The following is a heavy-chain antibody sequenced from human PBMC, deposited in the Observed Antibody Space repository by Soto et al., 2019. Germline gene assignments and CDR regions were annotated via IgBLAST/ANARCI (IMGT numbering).Heavy chain of an antibody. D-gene: IGHD2-15*01. CDR2: ISAYNGNT. V-gene: IGHV1-18*01. Sequence: KVSCKASGYTFTSYGISWVRQAPGQGLEWMGWISAYNGNTNYAQKLQGRVTMTTDTSTSTAYMELRSLRSDDTAVYYCARGALGYCSGGSCFALDYWGQGTLVTVSS. CDR1: GYTFTSYG. CDR3: ARGALGYCSGGSCFALDY. J-gene: IGHJ4*02.